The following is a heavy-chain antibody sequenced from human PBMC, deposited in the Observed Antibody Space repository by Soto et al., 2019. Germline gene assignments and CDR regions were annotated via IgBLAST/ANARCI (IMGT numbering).Heavy chain of an antibody. CDR3: ARGLKITGFDY. Sequence: SETLSLTCAIYGGSFSGYYWSWIRQPPGKGLEWIGEIYHSGSTNYNPSLKSRVTISVDTSKNQFSLKLSSVTAADTAVYYCARGLKITGFDYWGQGTLVTVSS. D-gene: IGHD3-16*01. CDR2: IYHSGST. J-gene: IGHJ4*01. CDR1: GGSFSGYY. V-gene: IGHV4-34*01.